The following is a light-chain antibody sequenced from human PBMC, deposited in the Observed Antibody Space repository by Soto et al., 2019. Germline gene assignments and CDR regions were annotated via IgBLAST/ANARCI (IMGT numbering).Light chain of an antibody. CDR3: QTWDFAIQKV. J-gene: IGLJ2*01. V-gene: IGLV4-69*01. CDR1: SGHSTYA. Sequence: QLVLTQSPSASASLGASVKLTCTLSSGHSTYAIAWHQQQPEKGPRFLMKVNSDGSHIKGDGIPDRFSGSSSGSERYLTISSLQSEDEADYYCQTWDFAIQKVFGGGTKLTVL. CDR2: VNSDGSH.